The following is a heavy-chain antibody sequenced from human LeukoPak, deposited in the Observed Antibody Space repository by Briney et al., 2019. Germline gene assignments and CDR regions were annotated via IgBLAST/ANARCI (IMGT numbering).Heavy chain of an antibody. J-gene: IGHJ4*02. CDR2: IIPIFGTA. CDR3: ARSEVSAEDYYDSSGYCDVFDY. V-gene: IGHV1-69*13. D-gene: IGHD3-22*01. CDR1: GGTFSSYA. Sequence: SVKVSCKASGGTFSSYAISWVRQAPGQGLEWMGGIIPIFGTANYAQKFQGRVTITADESTSTAYMELSSLRSEDTAVYYCARSEVSAEDYYDSSGYCDVFDYWGQGTLVTVSS.